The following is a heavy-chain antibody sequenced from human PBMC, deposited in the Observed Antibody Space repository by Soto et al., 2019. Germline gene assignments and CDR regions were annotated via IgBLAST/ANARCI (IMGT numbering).Heavy chain of an antibody. CDR2: ISAHNGNT. Sequence: QAHLVQSGPEVKKPGASVKVSCKGSGYIFTSYGISWVRQAPGQGLEWMGWISAHNGNTESAQKFTSRVTVTRDTSTSTASLKLRSLRSDDTALYYCARGRYGDYWGQGALVTVSS. D-gene: IGHD4-17*01. CDR1: GYIFTSYG. CDR3: ARGRYGDY. J-gene: IGHJ4*02. V-gene: IGHV1-18*01.